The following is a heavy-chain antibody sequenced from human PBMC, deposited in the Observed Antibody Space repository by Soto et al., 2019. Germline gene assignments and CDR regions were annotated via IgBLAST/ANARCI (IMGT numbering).Heavy chain of an antibody. CDR3: AKVGSTTFFAVVSLFDS. CDR2: ISGSGGTT. CDR1: GFTFSSYA. D-gene: IGHD3-3*01. V-gene: IGHV3-23*01. Sequence: GGSLRLSCAASGFTFSSYAMSWVRQAPGKGLECVSTISGSGGTTYYADSVKGRFTISRDNSKNTLYLQMNSLRAEDTAVYYCAKVGSTTFFAVVSLFDSGGRGPRVTVPS. J-gene: IGHJ4*02.